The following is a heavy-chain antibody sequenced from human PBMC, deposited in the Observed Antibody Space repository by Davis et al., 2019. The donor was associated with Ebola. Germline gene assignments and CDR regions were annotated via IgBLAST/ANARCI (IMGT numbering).Heavy chain of an antibody. D-gene: IGHD1-26*01. Sequence: SETLSLTCAVYGGSFSGYYWSWIRQPPGKGLEWIGEINHSGSTNYNPSLKSRVTISVDTSKNQFSLKLSSVTAADTAVYYCARVGATTGVDYWGQGTLVTVSS. CDR1: GGSFSGYY. V-gene: IGHV4-34*01. CDR3: ARVGATTGVDY. CDR2: INHSGST. J-gene: IGHJ4*02.